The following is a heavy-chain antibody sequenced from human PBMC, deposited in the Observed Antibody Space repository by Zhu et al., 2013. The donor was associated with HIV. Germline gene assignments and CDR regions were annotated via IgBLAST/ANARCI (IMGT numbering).Heavy chain of an antibody. V-gene: IGHV1-69*06. CDR1: GGTFSSYA. CDR2: IIPIFGTA. CDR3: ARDPKRAPYPSSSWYGWYFDL. J-gene: IGHJ2*01. D-gene: IGHD6-13*01. Sequence: QVQLVQSGAEVKKPGSSVKVSCKASGGTFSSYAISWVRQAPGQGLEWMGGIIPIFGTANYAQKFQGRVTITADKSTSTAYMELSSLRSEDTAVYYCARDPKRAPYPSSSWYGWYFDLWGRGTLVTVSS.